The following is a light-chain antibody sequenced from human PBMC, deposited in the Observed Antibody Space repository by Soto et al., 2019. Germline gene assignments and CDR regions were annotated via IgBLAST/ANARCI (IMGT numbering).Light chain of an antibody. V-gene: IGLV2-8*01. CDR2: EVS. CDR1: SSDVGGYNY. J-gene: IGLJ1*01. CDR3: SSYAGSNNFV. Sequence: SVLTHPPSATGSPGQSVTISCPGTSSDVGGYNYVSWYQQHPGKAPKLMIYEVSKRPSGVPDRFSGSKSGNTASLTVSGLQAEDEADYYCSSYAGSNNFVFGTGTKVTVL.